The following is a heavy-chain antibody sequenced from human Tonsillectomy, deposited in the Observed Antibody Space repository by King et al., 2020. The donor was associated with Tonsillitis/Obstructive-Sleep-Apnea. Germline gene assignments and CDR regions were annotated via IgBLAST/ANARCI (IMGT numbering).Heavy chain of an antibody. CDR1: GFTFSDYY. CDR3: ARSTSDSGGDYYYYMDV. Sequence: VQLVESGGGLVKPGGSLRLSCAASGFTFSDYYMSWIRQAPGQGLAWVSYISTSSSYTNYADSVKGRFTISRDNAKNSLYLQMNSLRAEDTAVYYCARSTSDSGGDYYYYMDVWGKGTTVTVSS. CDR2: ISTSSSYT. J-gene: IGHJ6*03. V-gene: IGHV3-11*05. D-gene: IGHD4-17*01.